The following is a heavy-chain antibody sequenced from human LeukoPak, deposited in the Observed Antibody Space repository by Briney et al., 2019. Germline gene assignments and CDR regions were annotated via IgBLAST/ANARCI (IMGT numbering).Heavy chain of an antibody. CDR2: IYSGGST. CDR3: ARVGWLQPIDY. CDR1: GFTFSNYA. J-gene: IGHJ4*02. V-gene: IGHV3-53*01. D-gene: IGHD5-24*01. Sequence: GGSLRLSCAASGFTFSNYAMSWVRQAPGKGLEWVSVIYSGGSTYYADSVKGRFTISRDNSKNTLYLQMNSLRAEDTAVYYCARVGWLQPIDYWGQGTLVTVSS.